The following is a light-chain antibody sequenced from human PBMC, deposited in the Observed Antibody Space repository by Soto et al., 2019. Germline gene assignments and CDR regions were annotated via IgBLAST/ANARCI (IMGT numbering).Light chain of an antibody. V-gene: IGKV3-15*01. Sequence: EIVMTQSPATLSVSPGESATLSCRASQSVSSNLAWYQQKPGQAPRLLIYGASTRATGIPARFSGSGSGTEFTLTISSLQSEDFAVYYCQQDNNWPLYTFGQGTKLEIK. CDR2: GAS. CDR3: QQDNNWPLYT. CDR1: QSVSSN. J-gene: IGKJ2*01.